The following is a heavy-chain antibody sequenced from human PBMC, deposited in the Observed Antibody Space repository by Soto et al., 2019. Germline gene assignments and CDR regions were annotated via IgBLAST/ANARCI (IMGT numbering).Heavy chain of an antibody. J-gene: IGHJ6*02. CDR2: IDPSDSYT. V-gene: IGHV5-10-1*01. CDR1: GYNFTSYW. CDR3: PSRNIEHSCDMEV. Sequence: GESLKISCKGSGYNFTSYWISWVRQMPGKGLEWMGRIDPSDSYTNYSPSFQGHVTISADKSISTAYLQWSSLKASDTAMYYFPSRNIEHSCDMEVWGHGTTVTVSS.